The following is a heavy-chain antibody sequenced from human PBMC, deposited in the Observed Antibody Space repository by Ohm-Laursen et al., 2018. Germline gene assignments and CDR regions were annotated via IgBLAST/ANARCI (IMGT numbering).Heavy chain of an antibody. CDR1: GYTFITSY. V-gene: IGHV1-46*01. CDR3: ARDIKTGYYYYYGLDV. CDR2: INPSDGST. D-gene: IGHD3-10*01. J-gene: IGHJ6*02. Sequence: ASVKVSCKASGYTFITSYMHWVRQAPGQGLEWMGIINPSDGSTDYAQKFQGRVTMTRDTSTSTVYMELSSLRSEDTALYYCARDIKTGYYYYYGLDVWGQGTTVTVSS.